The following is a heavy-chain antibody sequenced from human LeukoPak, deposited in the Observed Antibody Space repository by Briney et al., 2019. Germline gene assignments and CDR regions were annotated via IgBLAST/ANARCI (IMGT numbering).Heavy chain of an antibody. CDR2: IYYSGST. CDR1: GGSISSYY. J-gene: IGHJ4*02. V-gene: IGHV4-59*01. D-gene: IGHD3-10*01. CDR3: ARAGSGSYYKKPLDY. Sequence: PSETLSLTCTVSGGSISSYYWSWIRQPPGKGLEWIGYIYYSGSTNYNPSLKSRVTISVDTSKNQFSLKLSSVTAVDTAVYYCARAGSGSYYKKPLDYWGQGTLVTVSS.